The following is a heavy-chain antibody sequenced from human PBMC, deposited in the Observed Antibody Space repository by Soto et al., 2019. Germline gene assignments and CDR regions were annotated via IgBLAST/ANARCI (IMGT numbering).Heavy chain of an antibody. V-gene: IGHV3-21*01. CDR2: ISPRSAYI. Sequence: GGSLRLSCAASRFKFSDYSMNWVRQAPGKGLEWVSSISPRSAYIHYADAVKGRFIISRDDGKNALILQMNSLRAEDTAVYYCATLIKTYCDDSSGYSQDYWGQGTLVTVSS. J-gene: IGHJ4*02. CDR3: ATLIKTYCDDSSGYSQDY. CDR1: RFKFSDYS. D-gene: IGHD3-22*01.